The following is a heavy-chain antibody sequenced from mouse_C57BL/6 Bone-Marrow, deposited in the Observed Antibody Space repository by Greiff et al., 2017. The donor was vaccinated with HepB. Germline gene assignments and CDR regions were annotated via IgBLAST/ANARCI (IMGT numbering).Heavy chain of an antibody. D-gene: IGHD4-1*01. V-gene: IGHV3-6*01. CDR2: ISYDGSN. CDR1: GYSITSGYY. Sequence: EVHLVESGPGLVKPSQSLSLTCSVTGYSITSGYYWNWIRQFPGNKLEWMGYISYDGSNNYNPSLKNRISITRDTSKNQFFLKLNSVTTEDTATYYCAREGLGQAFAYWGQGTLVTVSA. CDR3: AREGLGQAFAY. J-gene: IGHJ3*01.